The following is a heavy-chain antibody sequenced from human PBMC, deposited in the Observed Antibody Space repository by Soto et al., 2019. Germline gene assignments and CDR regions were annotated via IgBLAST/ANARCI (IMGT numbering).Heavy chain of an antibody. CDR2: ISHSETT. Sequence: QVRLQESGPGLVKASQTLSLTCSVSGSYITSGDYHWTWIRQAPGKGLEWIGYISHSETTYYSPALKNRIIISSDFSMNQFSLRLNSVTAADTAVYFCAGFGVGDRDDKWGQGTLGTVSS. J-gene: IGHJ4*02. D-gene: IGHD2-8*01. CDR1: GSYITSGDYH. V-gene: IGHV4-30-4*01. CDR3: AGFGVGDRDDK.